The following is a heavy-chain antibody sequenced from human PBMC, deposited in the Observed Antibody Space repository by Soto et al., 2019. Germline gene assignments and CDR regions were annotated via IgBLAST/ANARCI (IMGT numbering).Heavy chain of an antibody. CDR3: ARLQKGSPSAWFDP. CDR2: IYYSGST. CDR1: GGSISSGDYY. V-gene: IGHV4-30-4*01. D-gene: IGHD1-26*01. Sequence: LSLTCTVSGGSISSGDYYWSWIRQPPGKGLEWIGYIYYSGSTYYNPSLKSRVTISVDTSKNQFSLKPSSVTAADTAVYYCARLQKGSPSAWFDPWGQGTLVTVSS. J-gene: IGHJ5*02.